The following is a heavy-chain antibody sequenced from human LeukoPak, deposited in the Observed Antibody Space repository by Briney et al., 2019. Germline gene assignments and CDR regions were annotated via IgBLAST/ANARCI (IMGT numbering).Heavy chain of an antibody. V-gene: IGHV4-34*01. D-gene: IGHD4-23*01. Sequence: SETLSLTCAVYGGSFSGYYWSWIRQPPGKGLEWIGGINHSGSTNYNPSLKSRVTISVDTSKNQFSLKLSSVTAADTAVYYCARAIRWAFDYWGQGTLVTVSS. CDR2: INHSGST. CDR3: ARAIRWAFDY. J-gene: IGHJ4*02. CDR1: GGSFSGYY.